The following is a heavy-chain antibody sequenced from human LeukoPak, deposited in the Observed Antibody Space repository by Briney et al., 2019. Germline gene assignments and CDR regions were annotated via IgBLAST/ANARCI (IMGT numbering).Heavy chain of an antibody. J-gene: IGHJ4*02. CDR1: GGSISSSNW. V-gene: IGHV4-4*02. CDR2: IYHSGGT. CDR3: AREPRGVFGAYIRYSYGPFDY. D-gene: IGHD5-18*01. Sequence: SETLSLTCAVSGGSISSSNWWSWVRQPPGKGLEWIGEIYHSGGTNYNPSLKSRVTISVDKSKNQFSLKLSSVTAADTAVYYCAREPRGVFGAYIRYSYGPFDYWGQGTLVTVSS.